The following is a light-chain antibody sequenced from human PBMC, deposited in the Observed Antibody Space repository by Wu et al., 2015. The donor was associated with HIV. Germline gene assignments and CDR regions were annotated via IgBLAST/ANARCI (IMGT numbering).Light chain of an antibody. Sequence: IVLTQSPGTLSLSPGARATLSCGASHSVSGSNLAWYQHKPGQAPRLLIYGASNRATDIPDRFSGSGSGTDFTLTISRLAPEDFAVYFCQQYSSSTITFGQGTRLEIK. CDR2: GAS. J-gene: IGKJ5*01. CDR1: HSVSGSN. V-gene: IGKV3-20*01. CDR3: QQYSSSTIT.